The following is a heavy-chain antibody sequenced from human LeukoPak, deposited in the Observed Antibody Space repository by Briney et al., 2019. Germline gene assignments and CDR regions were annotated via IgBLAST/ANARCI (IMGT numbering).Heavy chain of an antibody. CDR2: INPSGGST. CDR3: ATRYRPEWELLLVYFQH. D-gene: IGHD1-26*01. V-gene: IGHV1-46*01. CDR1: GYTFTSYY. J-gene: IGHJ1*01. Sequence: GASVKVSCKASGYTFTSYYMHWVRQAPGQGLEWMGIINPSGGSTSYAQKFQGRVTMTEDTSTDTAYMELSSLRSEDTAVYYCATRYRPEWELLLVYFQHWGQGTLVTVSS.